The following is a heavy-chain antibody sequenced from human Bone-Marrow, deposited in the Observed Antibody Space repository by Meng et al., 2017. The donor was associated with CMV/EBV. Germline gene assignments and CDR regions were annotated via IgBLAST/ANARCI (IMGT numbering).Heavy chain of an antibody. CDR3: AKGEGYNYGYLTY. D-gene: IGHD5-18*01. CDR1: GFTFSRYT. V-gene: IGHV3-33*06. J-gene: IGHJ4*02. CDR2: IWNDGHNK. Sequence: AASGFTFSRYTTKWVGQAPGKGLEWVAIIWNDGHNKYDADSVKGRFTISRDSSKSTLYLEMNSLRAEDTAVYYCAKGEGYNYGYLTYWGQGTLVTVSS.